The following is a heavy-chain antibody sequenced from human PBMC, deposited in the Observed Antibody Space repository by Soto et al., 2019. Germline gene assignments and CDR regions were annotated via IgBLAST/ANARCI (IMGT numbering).Heavy chain of an antibody. CDR3: ARYHLYNGNGLEYFQH. CDR1: GFTFSSYS. D-gene: IGHD1-1*01. Sequence: GGSLRLSCAASGFTFSSYSMNWVRQAPGKGLEWVSSISSSSSYIYDADSVKGRFNISRDNTKNSLYLQMNSLRAADTAVYYCARYHLYNGNGLEYFQHWGQGNLVTVSS. V-gene: IGHV3-21*01. CDR2: ISSSSSYI. J-gene: IGHJ1*01.